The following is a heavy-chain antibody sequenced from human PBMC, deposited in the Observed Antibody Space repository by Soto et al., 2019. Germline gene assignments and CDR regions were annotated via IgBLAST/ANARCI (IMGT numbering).Heavy chain of an antibody. Sequence: SETLSLTCTVSGGSISSYYWSWIRQPPGKGLEWIGYIYYSGSTNYNPSLKSRVTISVDTSKNQFSLKLSSVTAADTAVYYCARHRSYILGWFDPWGQGTLVTVSS. CDR2: IYYSGST. CDR1: GGSISSYY. CDR3: ARHRSYILGWFDP. D-gene: IGHD2-2*02. V-gene: IGHV4-59*08. J-gene: IGHJ5*02.